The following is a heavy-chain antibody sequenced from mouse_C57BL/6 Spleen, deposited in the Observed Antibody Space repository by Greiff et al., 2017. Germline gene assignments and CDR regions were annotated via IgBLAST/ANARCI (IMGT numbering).Heavy chain of an antibody. CDR2: ISSGSSTI. J-gene: IGHJ2*01. Sequence: EVMLVESGGGLVKPGGSLKLSCAASGFTFSDYGMHWVRQAPEKGLEWVAYISSGSSTIYYADTVKGRFTISRDNAKNTMFLQMTSLRSEDTAMXYGAMDYYFDYWGQGTTLTVSS. CDR1: GFTFSDYG. CDR3: AMDYYFDY. V-gene: IGHV5-17*01.